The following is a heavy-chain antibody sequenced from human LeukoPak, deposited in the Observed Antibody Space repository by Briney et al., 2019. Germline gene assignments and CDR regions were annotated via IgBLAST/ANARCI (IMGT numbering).Heavy chain of an antibody. CDR3: ARYGGNAHDY. J-gene: IGHJ4*02. CDR2: IYYSGTT. Sequence: PSQTLSPTCTVSGGSISSGDYYWSWIRQHPGKGLEWIGQIYYSGTTYYNPSLKSRVTISVDTSKKQFSLKLSSVTAADTAVYYCARYGGNAHDYWGQGTLVTVSS. V-gene: IGHV4-31*03. D-gene: IGHD4-23*01. CDR1: GGSISSGDYY.